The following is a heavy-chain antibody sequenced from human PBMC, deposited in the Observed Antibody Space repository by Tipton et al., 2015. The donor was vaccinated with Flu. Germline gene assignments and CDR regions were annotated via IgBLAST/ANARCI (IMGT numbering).Heavy chain of an antibody. J-gene: IGHJ5*02. CDR3: ARDEEYSSGTSRFDP. Sequence: QLVQSGAEVKKPGASVKVSCKTSGYSFTAYYMHWVRQAPGQGLEWMGWIDPNSGVTNYAQNFQGSVTMTRDTSISTAYMELTRLRSDDTAVYYCARDEEYSSGTSRFDPWGQGTLVTVSS. CDR2: IDPNSGVT. D-gene: IGHD3-10*01. V-gene: IGHV1-2*02. CDR1: GYSFTAYY.